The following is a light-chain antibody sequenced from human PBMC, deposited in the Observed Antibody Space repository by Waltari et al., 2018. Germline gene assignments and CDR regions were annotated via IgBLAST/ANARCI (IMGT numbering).Light chain of an antibody. J-gene: IGLJ2*01. CDR2: EGT. Sequence: QSALTQPASVSGSPGQSLTISCTGTRDILGTNYFVSWCQHRSGKAPKLIICEGTKRPSGVSDRFSGSKSGTTASLTISGLQAEDEADYYCCSYATYHVIFGGGTKVTVL. CDR3: CSYATYHVI. V-gene: IGLV2-23*01. CDR1: RDILGTNYF.